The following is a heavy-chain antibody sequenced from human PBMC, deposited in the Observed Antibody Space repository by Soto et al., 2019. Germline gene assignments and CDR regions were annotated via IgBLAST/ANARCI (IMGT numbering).Heavy chain of an antibody. Sequence: QVPLVESGGGVVQPGRSLRLSCAASGFTLSSYGMHWVRQAPGKGLEWVAVISPDENNKFYADSVKDRFTLSRDISKNTLYLQMNSLRAEDTAVYYCAKDARGSSSWHLHYWGQGTLVTVSS. CDR2: ISPDENNK. CDR3: AKDARGSSSWHLHY. CDR1: GFTLSSYG. D-gene: IGHD6-13*01. V-gene: IGHV3-30*18. J-gene: IGHJ4*02.